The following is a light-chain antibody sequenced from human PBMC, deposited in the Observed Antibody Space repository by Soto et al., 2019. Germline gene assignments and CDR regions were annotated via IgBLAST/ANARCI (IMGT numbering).Light chain of an antibody. V-gene: IGKV1-12*01. Sequence: DIQVTQSPSSVSASVGDRVTITCRASQGLVNWLAWYQQKPGKAPKLLIYAASSFESGVPSRFSGSGSVTDFTLTISSLQPEDFATYYCQQTSSFPLPVGGGTKVEIK. CDR1: QGLVNW. CDR3: QQTSSFPLP. J-gene: IGKJ4*01. CDR2: AAS.